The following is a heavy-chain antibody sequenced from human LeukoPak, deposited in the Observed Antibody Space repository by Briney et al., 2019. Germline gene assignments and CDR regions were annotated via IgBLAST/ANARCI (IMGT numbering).Heavy chain of an antibody. V-gene: IGHV3-23*01. CDR3: AKDRDIVVVPRWFDP. J-gene: IGHJ5*02. Sequence: GGSLRLSCAASGFTFSSYAMSWVRRAPGKGLEWVSAISGSGGSTYYADSVKGRFTISRDNSKNTLYLQMNSLRAEDTAVYYCAKDRDIVVVPRWFDPWGQGTLVTVSS. CDR2: ISGSGGST. CDR1: GFTFSSYA. D-gene: IGHD2-2*01.